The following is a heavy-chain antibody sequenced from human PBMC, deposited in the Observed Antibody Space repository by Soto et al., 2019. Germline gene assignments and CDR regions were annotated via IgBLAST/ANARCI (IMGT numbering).Heavy chain of an antibody. D-gene: IGHD7-27*01. Sequence: GGSLRLSCAASGFTFSSYWMSWVRQAPGKGLVWVASINRDGSDTSYVDSVKGRFTISRDNAKNTLYLQMNSLRAEDTAVYYCASSLLTPVDYWGQGTLLTVSS. J-gene: IGHJ4*02. CDR1: GFTFSSYW. CDR2: INRDGSDT. V-gene: IGHV3-74*01. CDR3: ASSLLTPVDY.